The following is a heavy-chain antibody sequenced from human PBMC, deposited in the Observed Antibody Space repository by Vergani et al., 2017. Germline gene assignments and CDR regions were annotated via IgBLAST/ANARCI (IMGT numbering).Heavy chain of an antibody. D-gene: IGHD1-14*01. V-gene: IGHV3-33*01. CDR3: ARDLRLLYNRFDP. CDR2: TWYDGNNQ. CDR1: GFTFNQYG. Sequence: QVQLVESGGGVVQPGRSMRLSCAASGFTFNQYGMHWVRQAPGKGLEWLAVTWYDGNNQQYADSVKGRFTISRDNYKSKMYLQMNSLRDEDTGVYYCARDLRLLYNRFDPWGQGTLVTVSS. J-gene: IGHJ5*02.